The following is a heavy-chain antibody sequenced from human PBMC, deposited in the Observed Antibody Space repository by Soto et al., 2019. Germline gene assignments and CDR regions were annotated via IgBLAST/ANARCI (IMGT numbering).Heavy chain of an antibody. Sequence: ASVKVSCKASGYSFTSYDINWVRQATGQGLERMGWMDPKTGNTDYGQKFQGRVTMTRNTSISTAYMELSSLTSEDTAVYYCARGRGWRDYWGQGTLVTVSS. D-gene: IGHD6-19*01. CDR2: MDPKTGNT. CDR1: GYSFTSYD. J-gene: IGHJ4*02. V-gene: IGHV1-8*01. CDR3: ARGRGWRDY.